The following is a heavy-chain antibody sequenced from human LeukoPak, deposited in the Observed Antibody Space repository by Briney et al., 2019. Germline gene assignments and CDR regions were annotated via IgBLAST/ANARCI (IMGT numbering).Heavy chain of an antibody. D-gene: IGHD3-3*01. CDR3: ARAPYDFWSGYLYYFDY. CDR2: IIPILGIA. J-gene: IGHJ4*02. Sequence: SSVKVSCKASGGTFSSYTISWVRQAPGQGLEWMGRIIPILGIANYAQKFRGRVTITADKSTSTAYMELSSLRSEDTAVYYCARAPYDFWSGYLYYFDYSGQGTLVTVSS. V-gene: IGHV1-69*02. CDR1: GGTFSSYT.